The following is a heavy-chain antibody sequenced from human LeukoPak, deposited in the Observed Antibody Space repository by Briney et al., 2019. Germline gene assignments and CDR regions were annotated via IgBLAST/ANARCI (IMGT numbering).Heavy chain of an antibody. V-gene: IGHV1-18*01. D-gene: IGHD6-19*01. CDR1: GYTFTSYG. J-gene: IGHJ5*02. Sequence: GASVEVSCKASGYTFTSYGISWVRQAPGQGLEWMGWISAYNGNTNYAQKLQGRVTMTTDTSTSTAYMELRSLRSDDTAVYYCASSSAVAGPSWFDPWGQGTLVTVSS. CDR2: ISAYNGNT. CDR3: ASSSAVAGPSWFDP.